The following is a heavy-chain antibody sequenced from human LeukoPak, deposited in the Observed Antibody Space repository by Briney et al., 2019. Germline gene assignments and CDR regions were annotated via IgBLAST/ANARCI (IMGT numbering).Heavy chain of an antibody. D-gene: IGHD6-13*01. Sequence: PGGSLRLSCAAFGFTFNSYWMRWVRQARGEGLEGVANIKQDGSEKYYVDSVKGRFTISRDNAKNSLYLQMNSLRAEDTAVYYCATGPGYSGSWWGQGTLVTVSS. CDR3: ATGPGYSGSW. CDR1: GFTFNSYW. J-gene: IGHJ4*02. V-gene: IGHV3-7*01. CDR2: IKQDGSEK.